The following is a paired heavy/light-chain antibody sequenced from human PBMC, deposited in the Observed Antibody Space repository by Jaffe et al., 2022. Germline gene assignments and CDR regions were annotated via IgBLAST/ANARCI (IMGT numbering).Heavy chain of an antibody. CDR2: IYHSGST. CDR1: GYSISSGYY. Sequence: QVQLQESGPGLVKPSETLSLTCAVSGYSISSGYYWGWIRQPPGKGLEWIGSIYHSGSTYYNPSLKSRVTISVDTSKNQFSLKLSSVTAADTAVYYCARHLINTAMVLYNWFDPWGQGTLVTVSS. CDR3: ARHLINTAMVLYNWFDP. J-gene: IGHJ5*02. D-gene: IGHD5-18*01. V-gene: IGHV4-38-2*01.
Light chain of an antibody. J-gene: IGLJ1*01. CDR3: QAWDSSTDNYV. CDR1: KLGDKY. Sequence: SYELTQPPSVSVSPGQTASITCSGDKLGDKYACWYQQKPGQSPVLVIYQDSKRPSGIPERFSGSNSGNTATLTISGTQAMDEADYYCQAWDSSTDNYVFGTGTKVTVL. V-gene: IGLV3-1*01. CDR2: QDS.